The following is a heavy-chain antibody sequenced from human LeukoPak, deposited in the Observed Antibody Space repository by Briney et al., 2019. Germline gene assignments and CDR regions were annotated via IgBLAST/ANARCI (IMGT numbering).Heavy chain of an antibody. CDR1: GGTFSGDA. CDR2: IVPIVGLA. V-gene: IGHV1-69*04. J-gene: IGHJ5*02. Sequence: SVKVSCKASGGTFSGDAISWVRQAPGQGLEWMGRIVPIVGLANYAQEFQGRVTITADKSTSTAYMDLRSLRYEDTAVYYCARSVAAAGRTGSFDPWGQGTLVTVSS. D-gene: IGHD6-13*01. CDR3: ARSVAAAGRTGSFDP.